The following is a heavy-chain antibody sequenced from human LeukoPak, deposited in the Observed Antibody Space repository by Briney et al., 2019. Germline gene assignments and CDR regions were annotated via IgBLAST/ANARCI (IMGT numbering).Heavy chain of an antibody. CDR3: ARDVDGRYNWFDP. D-gene: IGHD5-24*01. J-gene: IGHJ5*02. Sequence: PGRSLRLSCAASGFTFCSYGMHWVRQAPGKGLEWVAVIWYDGSNKYYADSVKGRFTISRDNSKNTLYLQMNSLRAEDTAVYYCARDVDGRYNWFDPWGQGTLVTVSS. CDR1: GFTFCSYG. CDR2: IWYDGSNK. V-gene: IGHV3-33*01.